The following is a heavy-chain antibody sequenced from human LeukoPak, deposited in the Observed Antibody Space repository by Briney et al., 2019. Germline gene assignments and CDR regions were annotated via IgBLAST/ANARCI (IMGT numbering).Heavy chain of an antibody. CDR1: GFTFSSYS. Sequence: PGGSLRLSCAASGFTFSSYSMNWVRQAPGKGLEWVSSISSSSSYIYYADSVKGRFTISRDNAKNSLYLQMNSLRAEDTAVYYCARDLGGMTMVRGVLDVWGQGTTVTVSS. V-gene: IGHV3-21*01. D-gene: IGHD3-10*01. CDR2: ISSSSSYI. J-gene: IGHJ6*02. CDR3: ARDLGGMTMVRGVLDV.